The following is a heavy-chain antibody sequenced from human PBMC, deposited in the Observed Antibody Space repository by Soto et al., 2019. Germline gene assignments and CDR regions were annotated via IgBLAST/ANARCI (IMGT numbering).Heavy chain of an antibody. V-gene: IGHV3-30*09. J-gene: IGHJ4*02. CDR3: ARYCNGGACYSASLDY. D-gene: IGHD2-15*01. CDR2: ISYDGSKE. Sequence: GGSLRLSCSASPFTFRSYSMHWVRQAPGKGLEWVTSISYDGSKESYADSVKGRFAISRDNSKNTLYLQMNSLRPEDTAVYYCARYCNGGACYSASLDYWGQGTQVTVSS. CDR1: PFTFRSYS.